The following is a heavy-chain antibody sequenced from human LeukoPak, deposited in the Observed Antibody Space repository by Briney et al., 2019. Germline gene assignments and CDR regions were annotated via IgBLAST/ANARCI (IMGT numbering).Heavy chain of an antibody. CDR3: AREITVARPFDY. Sequence: SETLSLTCTVSNGSISIYYWSWVRQPAGKGLEWIGRISASGSTNYNPSLKSRVTMSVDTSKNQFSLKLSSVTAADTAVYYCAREITVARPFDYWGQGTLVTVSS. CDR2: ISASGST. J-gene: IGHJ4*02. V-gene: IGHV4-4*07. CDR1: NGSISIYY. D-gene: IGHD4-23*01.